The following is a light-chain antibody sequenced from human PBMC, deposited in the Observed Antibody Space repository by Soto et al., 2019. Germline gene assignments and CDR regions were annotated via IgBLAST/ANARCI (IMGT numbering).Light chain of an antibody. Sequence: QSVLTQPASVSMSPGQSITISCTGTSSDVGGYNYVSWYQQHPGKAPKLMIYDVSNRPSGVSNRFSGSKSGNTASLTISGLQAEDEADYYCSSYTSSSAYVFGTGTKVTVL. CDR1: SSDVGGYNY. J-gene: IGLJ1*01. CDR3: SSYTSSSAYV. V-gene: IGLV2-14*01. CDR2: DVS.